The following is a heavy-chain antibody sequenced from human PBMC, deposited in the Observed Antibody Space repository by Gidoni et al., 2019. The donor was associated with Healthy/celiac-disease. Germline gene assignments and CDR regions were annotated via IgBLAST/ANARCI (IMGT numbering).Heavy chain of an antibody. J-gene: IGHJ3*02. CDR1: GYTFTSYH. D-gene: IGHD3-16*01. V-gene: IGHV1-8*01. Sequence: QVQLVQPGAEVKKPAASVKVSCKASGYTFTSYHINWVRQATGQGLEWMGWMNPNSGNTGYAQKFQGRVTMTRNTSISTAYMELSSLRSEDTAVYYCARVFYLYDYIWGSYPRGAFDIWGQGTMVTVSS. CDR3: ARVFYLYDYIWGSYPRGAFDI. CDR2: MNPNSGNT.